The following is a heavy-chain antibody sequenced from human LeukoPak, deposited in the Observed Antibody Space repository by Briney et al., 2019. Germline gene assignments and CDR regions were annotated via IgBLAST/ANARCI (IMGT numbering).Heavy chain of an antibody. V-gene: IGHV4-61*01. Sequence: SETLSLTCTVSGGSVSSGSYYWSWIRQPPGKGLEWIGYIYYSGSTNYNPSLKSRVTISVDTSKNQFSLKLSSVTAADTAVYYCARRLGYYDILTGYRGGNWFDPWGQGTLVTVSS. CDR1: GGSVSSGSYY. J-gene: IGHJ5*02. CDR2: IYYSGST. D-gene: IGHD3-9*01. CDR3: ARRLGYYDILTGYRGGNWFDP.